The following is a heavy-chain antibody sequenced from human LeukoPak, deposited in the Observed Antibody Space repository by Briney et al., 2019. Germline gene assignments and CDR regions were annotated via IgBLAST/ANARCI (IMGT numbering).Heavy chain of an antibody. J-gene: IGHJ4*02. CDR2: VSSGFHA. V-gene: IGHV3-13*01. D-gene: IGHD5-18*01. Sequence: GGSLRPSCTASGFTLGSHDMHWVRQIPGRGLECVAAVSSGFHAFFADSVQGRFTVSREDARNSLYLQMNSLRAGDTAVYYCVREARGYHYTYFDYWGQGTLVTVSS. CDR3: VREARGYHYTYFDY. CDR1: GFTLGSHD.